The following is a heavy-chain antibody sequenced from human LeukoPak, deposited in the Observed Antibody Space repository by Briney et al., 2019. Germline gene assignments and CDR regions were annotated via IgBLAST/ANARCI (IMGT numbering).Heavy chain of an antibody. CDR3: TGHHQAYSRTY. J-gene: IGHJ4*02. Sequence: PGGSLRLSCVVSGFTFSSYNMNWVRQAPGKGLEWVSSISTSNNYIYYADSVKGRFTISRDNAKDTLYLQMNSLRAEDTAVYYCTGHHQAYSRTYWGQGTLVTVSS. CDR2: ISTSNNYI. CDR1: GFTFSSYN. D-gene: IGHD4-11*01. V-gene: IGHV3-21*01.